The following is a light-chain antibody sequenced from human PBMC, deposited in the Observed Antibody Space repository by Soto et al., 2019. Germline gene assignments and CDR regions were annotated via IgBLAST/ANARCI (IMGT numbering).Light chain of an antibody. CDR3: SSDTSSRTRV. Sequence: QSVVTQPASVSGSPGQSITISCTGTSSDVGAYDYVSWYQQHPDKAPKLMIYEVSNRPSGVSNRFSGSKSVNTATLTISGLQADDEPDYYDSSDTSSRTRVFGTGTKVTVL. J-gene: IGLJ1*01. CDR1: SSDVGAYDY. CDR2: EVS. V-gene: IGLV2-14*03.